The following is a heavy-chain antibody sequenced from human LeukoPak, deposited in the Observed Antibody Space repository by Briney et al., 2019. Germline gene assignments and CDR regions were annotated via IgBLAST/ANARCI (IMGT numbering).Heavy chain of an antibody. V-gene: IGHV3-30*03. J-gene: IGHJ4*02. CDR2: ISYDGSNK. Sequence: GGSLRLSCAASGFTFSSYGMHWVRQAPGKGLEWVAVISYDGSNKYYADSVKGRFTISRDNSKNTLYLQMNSPRAEDTAVYYCVSTRFDYWGQGTLVIVSS. CDR1: GFTFSSYG. CDR3: VSTRFDY. D-gene: IGHD4-11*01.